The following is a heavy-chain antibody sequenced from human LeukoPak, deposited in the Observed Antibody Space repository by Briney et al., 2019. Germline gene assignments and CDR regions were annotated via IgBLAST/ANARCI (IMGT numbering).Heavy chain of an antibody. J-gene: IGHJ4*02. CDR2: IYPGDSDT. CDR3: AMGGSGTYYDWYFDY. Sequence: GESLKISCKGSGYIFTNYWIGWVRQMPGKGLEWMGIIYPGDSDTRYSPSFQGQVTISADKSISTAYLQWSSLKASDTAMFYCAMGGSGTYYDWYFDYWGQGTLITVSS. CDR1: GYIFTNYW. D-gene: IGHD1-26*01. V-gene: IGHV5-51*01.